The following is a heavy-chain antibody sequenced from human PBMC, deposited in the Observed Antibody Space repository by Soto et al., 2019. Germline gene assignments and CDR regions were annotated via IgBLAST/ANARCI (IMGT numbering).Heavy chain of an antibody. V-gene: IGHV1-18*01. J-gene: IGHJ6*02. CDR2: ISAYNGNT. CDR3: AKDWNDANYDYGTDV. D-gene: IGHD1-1*01. CDR1: GYTFTSYG. Sequence: ASVKVSCKASGYTFTSYGISWVRQAPGQGLEWMGWISAYNGNTNYAQKLQGRVTMTTDTSTSTAYMELRSLRSDDTAVYYCAKDWNDANYDYGTDVWGQGTTVTVSS.